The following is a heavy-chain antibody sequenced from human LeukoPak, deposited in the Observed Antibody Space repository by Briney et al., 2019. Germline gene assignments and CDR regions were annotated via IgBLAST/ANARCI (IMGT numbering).Heavy chain of an antibody. Sequence: GGSLRLSCAASGFTFSSYGMHWVRQAPGKGLEWVAVISYDGSNKYYADSVKGRFTISRDNSKNTLFLQMNNLRAEDTAIYYCTKVASSGSCYQSDYWGQGTLVTVSS. CDR1: GFTFSSYG. CDR3: TKVASSGSCYQSDY. J-gene: IGHJ4*02. CDR2: ISYDGSNK. D-gene: IGHD2-15*01. V-gene: IGHV3-30*18.